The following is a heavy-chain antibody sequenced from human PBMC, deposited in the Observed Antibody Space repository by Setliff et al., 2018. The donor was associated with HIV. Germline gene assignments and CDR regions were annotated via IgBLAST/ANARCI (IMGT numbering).Heavy chain of an antibody. CDR1: GFTFSSYG. D-gene: IGHD3-3*01. CDR2: ISYDGSNK. J-gene: IGHJ3*02. Sequence: PGGSLRLSCAASGFTFSSYGMHWVRQAPGKGLEWVAVISYDGSNKYYADSVKGRFTISRDNSKNTLYLQMNSLRAEDTAVYYCAKERATWYDHQNDAFDIWGQGTMVTVSS. V-gene: IGHV3-30*18. CDR3: AKERATWYDHQNDAFDI.